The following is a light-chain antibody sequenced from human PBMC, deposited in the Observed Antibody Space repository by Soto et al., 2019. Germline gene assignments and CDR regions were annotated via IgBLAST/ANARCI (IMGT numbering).Light chain of an antibody. CDR1: QSVSRN. V-gene: IGKV3-15*01. CDR2: DAS. J-gene: IGKJ2*01. CDR3: QQYNHWPLYT. Sequence: EVVMTQSPATLSVSPGERATLSCRASQSVSRNLAWYQQRPGRAPRLLIYDASTRSTNIPTRFSGSGPWTELPLTIGCVQSEDFAVFYCQQYNHWPLYTFGQGTKLEIK.